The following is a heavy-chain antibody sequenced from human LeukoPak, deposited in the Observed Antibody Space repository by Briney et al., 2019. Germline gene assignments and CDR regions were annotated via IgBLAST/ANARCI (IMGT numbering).Heavy chain of an antibody. CDR1: GFAFSSYS. V-gene: IGHV3-23*01. D-gene: IGHD3-22*01. Sequence: GGSLRLSCAASGFAFSSYSFNWVRQVPGKGLEWVSGISGGGESTYYTDSVKGRFTISRDNSKNTLDLQMNSLRAEDTAVYYCAKRDNNDYYTGLHVFDIWGQGTMVTV. J-gene: IGHJ3*02. CDR3: AKRDNNDYYTGLHVFDI. CDR2: ISGGGEST.